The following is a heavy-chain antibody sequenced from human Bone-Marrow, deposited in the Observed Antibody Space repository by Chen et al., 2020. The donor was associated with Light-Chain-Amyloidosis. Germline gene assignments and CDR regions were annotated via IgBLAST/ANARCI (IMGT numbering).Heavy chain of an antibody. CDR2: ISGSGDT. V-gene: IGHV3-23*01. D-gene: IGHD6-6*01. CDR3: ATRRGLEY. Sequence: VQLSESGGALVQPGGSLRLSCEASGLTFSNYPMSWVRQAPGKGLEWVSVISGSGDTSYADSVKGRLTISRDNSKNTVYLQMNSLRGEDTAIYYCATRRGLEYWGQGTLVIVSS. J-gene: IGHJ4*02. CDR1: GLTFSNYP.